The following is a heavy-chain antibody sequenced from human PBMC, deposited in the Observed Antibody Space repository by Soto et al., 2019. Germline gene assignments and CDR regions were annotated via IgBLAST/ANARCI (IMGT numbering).Heavy chain of an antibody. CDR1: GSSISSSSYY. Sequence: AEPLSLTCTVSGSSISSSSYYWGWIRQPPGKGLEWIGSIYYSGSTYYIPALTSRVTVSVDTSNNQYSLKLSSVTAADTAVYYCAAFLTFYGMDVWGQGTTVTVSS. J-gene: IGHJ6*02. CDR2: IYYSGST. V-gene: IGHV4-39*01. D-gene: IGHD3-3*02. CDR3: AAFLTFYGMDV.